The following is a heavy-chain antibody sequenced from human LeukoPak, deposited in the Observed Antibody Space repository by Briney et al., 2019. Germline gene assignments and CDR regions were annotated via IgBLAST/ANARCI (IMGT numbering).Heavy chain of an antibody. V-gene: IGHV1-69*13. J-gene: IGHJ6*02. Sequence: SVTVSCTASGGTFSSYAISWVRQAPGQGLEWMGGIIPIFGTANYAQKFQGRVTITADESTSSAYMELSSLRSEDTAVCYCASPYDFWSGPIDVYYYGMDVWGQGTTVTVSS. CDR1: GGTFSSYA. CDR3: ASPYDFWSGPIDVYYYGMDV. D-gene: IGHD3-3*01. CDR2: IIPIFGTA.